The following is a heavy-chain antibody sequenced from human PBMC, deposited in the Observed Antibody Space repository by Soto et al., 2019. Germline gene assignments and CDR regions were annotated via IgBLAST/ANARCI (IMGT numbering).Heavy chain of an antibody. CDR2: INSSGGSP. D-gene: IGHD3-3*01. Sequence: QVQLIQSGAEVRKPGASVTVSCKASGDSFTNYYFHWVRQAPGQSLEWMGIINSSGGSPTYAQKFLGRVTMTRDTSTSTVYMELSSLKSEDTAVYYCAGERNYDFWSGYSSYGMDVWGQGTTVSVSS. CDR1: GDSFTNYY. V-gene: IGHV1-46*01. CDR3: AGERNYDFWSGYSSYGMDV. J-gene: IGHJ6*02.